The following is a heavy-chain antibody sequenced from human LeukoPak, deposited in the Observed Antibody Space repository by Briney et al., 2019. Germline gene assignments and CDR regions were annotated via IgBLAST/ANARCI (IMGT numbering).Heavy chain of an antibody. D-gene: IGHD5-18*01. CDR3: AKDSSGGYNYGSM. CDR1: GFSVSSYG. CDR2: VSDDGTNK. V-gene: IGHV3-30*18. J-gene: IGHJ4*02. Sequence: GGSLRLSCAASGFSVSSYGMHWVRQAPGKGLEWVAAVSDDGTNKNYADSVKGRFTISRDNSKNTLYLQMNSLRAEDTAVYYCAKDSSGGYNYGSMWGQRTLVTVSS.